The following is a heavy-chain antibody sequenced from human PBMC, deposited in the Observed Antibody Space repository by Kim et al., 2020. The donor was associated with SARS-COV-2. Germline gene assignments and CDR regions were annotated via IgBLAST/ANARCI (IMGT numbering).Heavy chain of an antibody. CDR2: IIPDTGGT. J-gene: IGHJ4*02. V-gene: IGHV1-2*06. CDR3: AATGDY. Sequence: ASVKVSCKASGNTFTGYYLYWVRQAPGQGLEWMGRIIPDTGGTKYAQKFQGRVTMTRDTSINTAYMELSRLRSDDTALYYCAATGDYWGRGTLLTVSS. D-gene: IGHD1-26*01. CDR1: GNTFTGYY.